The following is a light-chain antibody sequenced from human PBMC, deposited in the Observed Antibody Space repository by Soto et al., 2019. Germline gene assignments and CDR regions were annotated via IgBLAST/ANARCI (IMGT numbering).Light chain of an antibody. CDR1: QSVSSSY. J-gene: IGKJ4*01. Sequence: EILLTQSPGTLSLARGERATLSWRASQSVSSSYLAWYQQKTGQAPRLLIYGASNRATGIPERFSGSGYGTELTLTISSMQSEDFEVYFCQQYYNWPLTFGGGTKVDIK. V-gene: IGKV3-20*01. CDR2: GAS. CDR3: QQYYNWPLT.